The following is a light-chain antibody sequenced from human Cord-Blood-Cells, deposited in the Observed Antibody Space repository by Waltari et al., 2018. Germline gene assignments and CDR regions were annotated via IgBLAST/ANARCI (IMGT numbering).Light chain of an antibody. CDR1: SSDVGGYNY. CDR3: CSYAVSYV. J-gene: IGLJ1*01. CDR2: DDS. V-gene: IGLV2-11*01. Sequence: QSALTQPRSVSGSPGQSVTIPCTGTSSDVGGYNYVSWYQQHPGKAPKRMIYDDSKRPSGVPDRFAGAKSGHTASLTISVLQAEDEADYYCCSYAVSYVFGTGTKVTVL.